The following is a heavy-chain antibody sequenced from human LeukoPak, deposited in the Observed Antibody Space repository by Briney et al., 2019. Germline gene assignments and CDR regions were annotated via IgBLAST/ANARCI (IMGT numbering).Heavy chain of an antibody. CDR3: ARAVEYYDILTGYAQYYFDY. J-gene: IGHJ4*02. D-gene: IGHD3-9*01. Sequence: SVKVSCKASGGTFSSYAISWVRQAPGQGLKWMGGIIPIFGSANYAQTFQGRVTITADESTSTAYMELSSLRSEDTAVYYCARAVEYYDILTGYAQYYFDYWGRGTLVTVSS. CDR2: IIPIFGSA. V-gene: IGHV1-69*13. CDR1: GGTFSSYA.